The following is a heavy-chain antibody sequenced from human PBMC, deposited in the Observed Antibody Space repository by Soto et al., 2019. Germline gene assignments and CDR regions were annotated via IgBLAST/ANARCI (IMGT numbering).Heavy chain of an antibody. CDR3: ATSNHPRTTGNWNYVPSFY. D-gene: IGHD1-7*01. J-gene: IGHJ4*02. Sequence: GGSLRLSCAASGFTFSSYAMSWVRQAPGKGLEWVSAISGSGGSTYYADSVKGRFTISRDNSKNTLYLQMNSLRAEDTAVYYCATSNHPRTTGNWNYVPSFYWGQGTLVTVSS. V-gene: IGHV3-23*01. CDR1: GFTFSSYA. CDR2: ISGSGGST.